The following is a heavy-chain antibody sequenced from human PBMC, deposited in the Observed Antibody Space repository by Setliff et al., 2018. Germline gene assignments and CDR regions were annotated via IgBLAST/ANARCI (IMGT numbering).Heavy chain of an antibody. J-gene: IGHJ4*02. CDR2: ITPFNGNT. D-gene: IGHD3-10*01. Sequence: SVKVSCKASGYTFTYRYLHWVRQAPGQALEWMGWITPFNGNTKYSQKFQGRVTMTRNTSISTAYMELNSLRAEDTAVYYCAKDQAAWYYYGSGSYYYDYWGQGTLVTVSS. V-gene: IGHV1-45*02. CDR1: GYTFTYRY. CDR3: AKDQAAWYYYGSGSYYYDY.